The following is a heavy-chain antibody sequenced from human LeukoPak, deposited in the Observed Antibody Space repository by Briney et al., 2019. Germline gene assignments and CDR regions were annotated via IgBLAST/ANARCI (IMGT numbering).Heavy chain of an antibody. J-gene: IGHJ3*02. V-gene: IGHV3-21*01. D-gene: IGHD3-10*01. Sequence: GGSLRLSCPASGFAFSTYSMNWVRQAPGKGLEWVSSISSTSNYIYYADSVKGRFTISRDNAKNSLYLQMNSLRAEDTAMYFCTREGMGRRAFDIWGQGTMVTVSS. CDR1: GFAFSTYS. CDR2: ISSTSNYI. CDR3: TREGMGRRAFDI.